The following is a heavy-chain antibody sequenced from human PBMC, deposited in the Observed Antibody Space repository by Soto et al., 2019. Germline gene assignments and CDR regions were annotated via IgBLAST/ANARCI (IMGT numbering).Heavy chain of an antibody. CDR3: AREVQVHTPAFGY. Sequence: QVQLVQSGAEIKTPGSSVKVSCQSSGGTFNTYAMNWVRQAPGQGPEWMGDISTMFGAANYAPKFQARVTIAADESTCTSYLQLSSLTSEDTALDFCAREVQVHTPAFGYWGQGTLVTVSS. CDR2: ISTMFGAA. J-gene: IGHJ4*02. V-gene: IGHV1-69*19. CDR1: GGTFNTYA. D-gene: IGHD3-10*01.